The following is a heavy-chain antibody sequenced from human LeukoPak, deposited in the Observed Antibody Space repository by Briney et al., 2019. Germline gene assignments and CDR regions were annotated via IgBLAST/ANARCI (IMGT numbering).Heavy chain of an antibody. V-gene: IGHV4-39*07. CDR1: GGSISSSSYY. CDR3: ARRRIAAAGTKPPSFDP. CDR2: IYYSGST. J-gene: IGHJ5*02. D-gene: IGHD6-13*01. Sequence: SETLSLTCTVSGGSISSSSYYWGWIRQPPGKGLEWIGSIYYSGSTYYNPSLKSRVTISVDTSKNQFSLKLSSVTAADTAVYYCARRRIAAAGTKPPSFDPWGQGTLVTVSS.